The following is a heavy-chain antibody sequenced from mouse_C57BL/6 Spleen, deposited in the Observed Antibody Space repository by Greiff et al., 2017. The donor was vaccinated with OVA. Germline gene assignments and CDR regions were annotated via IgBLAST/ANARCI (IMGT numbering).Heavy chain of an antibody. Sequence: QVQLQQPGAELVRPGSSVKLSCKASGYTFTSYWMHWVKQRPIQGLEWIGNIDPSDSETHYNQKFKDKATLTVDKSSSTAYMQLSSLTSEDSAVYYCARRTAQATPLDYWGQGTTLTVSS. CDR3: ARRTAQATPLDY. CDR1: GYTFTSYW. J-gene: IGHJ2*01. D-gene: IGHD3-2*02. CDR2: IDPSDSET. V-gene: IGHV1-52*01.